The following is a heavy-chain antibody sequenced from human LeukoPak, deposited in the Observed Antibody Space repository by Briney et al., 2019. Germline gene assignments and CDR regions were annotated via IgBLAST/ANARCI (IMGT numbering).Heavy chain of an antibody. V-gene: IGHV3-21*01. CDR2: ISSSSSYI. Sequence: PGGSLRLSCAASGFTFRSNSMNWGRQAPGKGLEWVSSISSSSSYIYYADSVRGRFTISRDNAKNSLYLQMNSLSAEDTAVYYCARDQCSTTSCYCAYWGQGTLVTVSS. J-gene: IGHJ4*02. CDR3: ARDQCSTTSCYCAY. D-gene: IGHD2-2*01. CDR1: GFTFRSNS.